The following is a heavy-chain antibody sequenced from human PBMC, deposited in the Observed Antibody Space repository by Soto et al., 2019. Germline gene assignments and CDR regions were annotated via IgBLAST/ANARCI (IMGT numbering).Heavy chain of an antibody. J-gene: IGHJ4*02. Sequence: RGSTDYNPSLKSRVTISVDTSKNQFSLKLSSVTAADTAVYYCARGGDSSSPFDYWGQGTLVTVSS. V-gene: IGHV4-30-2*05. CDR3: ARGGDSSSPFDY. D-gene: IGHD2-21*02. CDR2: RGST.